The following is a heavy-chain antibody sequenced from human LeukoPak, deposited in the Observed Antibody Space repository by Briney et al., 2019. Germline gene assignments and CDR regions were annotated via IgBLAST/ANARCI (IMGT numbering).Heavy chain of an antibody. CDR1: GFIFSDKW. CDR3: TTTQYSDSSLRY. Sequence: TGGSLRLSCAASGFIFSDKWMVWVRQAPGRGLEWVARIKSKDVGGTAANAAPVEGRFTISRDDSKNTLYLQMNSLKTEDTAVYYCTTTQYSDSSLRYWGQGTPVTVSS. V-gene: IGHV3-15*01. D-gene: IGHD1-26*01. CDR2: IKSKDVGGTA. J-gene: IGHJ4*02.